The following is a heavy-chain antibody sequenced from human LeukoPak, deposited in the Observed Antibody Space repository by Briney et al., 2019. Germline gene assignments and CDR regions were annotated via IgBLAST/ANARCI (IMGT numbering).Heavy chain of an antibody. J-gene: IGHJ6*03. CDR3: ARETSQKGAHYMDV. D-gene: IGHD3-16*01. CDR2: IYYSGST. V-gene: IGHV4-59*01. Sequence: SETLSLICTVSGGSISSYYWGWIRQPPGKGLEWIGYIYYSGSTNYKSSLKSRVTISVDTSKNQFSLKLSSVTAAGTAVYYCARETSQKGAHYMDVWGKGTTVTISS. CDR1: GGSISSYY.